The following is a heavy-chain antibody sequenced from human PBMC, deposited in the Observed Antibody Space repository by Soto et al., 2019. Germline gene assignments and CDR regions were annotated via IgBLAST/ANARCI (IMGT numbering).Heavy chain of an antibody. CDR3: ARDSAAGAGIGWEY. D-gene: IGHD6-13*01. CDR1: GYVFTGYY. Sequence: ASLKVCCKASGYVFTGYYIHWVRQAPGQGLEWMGWINPNSDDTRYAQKFRGRVTVTMDTSISTAYMDLSRLTSDDTAVYYCARDSAAGAGIGWEYWGQGTLVTVSS. CDR2: INPNSDDT. V-gene: IGHV1-2*02. J-gene: IGHJ4*01.